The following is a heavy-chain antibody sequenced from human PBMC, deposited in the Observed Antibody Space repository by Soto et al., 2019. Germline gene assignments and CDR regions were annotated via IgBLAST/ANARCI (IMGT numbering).Heavy chain of an antibody. CDR1: GFTFSSYA. CDR3: AYDSSGYYYDY. D-gene: IGHD3-22*01. J-gene: IGHJ4*02. Sequence: GGSLRLSCASSGFTFSSYAMSWVRQAPGKGLEWVSAISGSGGSTYYADSVKGRFTISRDNSKNTLYLQMNSLRAEDTAVYYCAYDSSGYYYDYWGQGTLVTVSS. CDR2: ISGSGGST. V-gene: IGHV3-23*01.